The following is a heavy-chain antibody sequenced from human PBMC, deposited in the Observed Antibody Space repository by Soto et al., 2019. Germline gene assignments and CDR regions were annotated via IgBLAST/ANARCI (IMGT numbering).Heavy chain of an antibody. Sequence: SETLSLTCTVSGGSISSYYWSWIRQPPGKGLEWIGYIYYSGSTNYNPSLKSRVTISVDTSKNQFSLKLSSVTAADTAVYYCVRDGAMVENWFDPWGQGTLVTVSS. CDR2: IYYSGST. CDR1: GGSISSYY. CDR3: VRDGAMVENWFDP. V-gene: IGHV4-59*01. D-gene: IGHD5-18*01. J-gene: IGHJ5*02.